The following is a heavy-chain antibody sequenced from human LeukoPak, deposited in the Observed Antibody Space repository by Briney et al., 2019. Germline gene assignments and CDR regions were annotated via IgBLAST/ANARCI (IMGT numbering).Heavy chain of an antibody. J-gene: IGHJ4*02. V-gene: IGHV3-30-3*01. CDR2: ISYDGSNK. CDR3: ARDSY. Sequence: PGGSLRLSCAASGFTFSGYPIHWVRQAPGKGLEWVAVISYDGSNKYYADSVRGRFTISRDNSKNTLYLQMNSLRAEDTAVYYCARDSYWGQGTLVTVSS. CDR1: GFTFSGYP.